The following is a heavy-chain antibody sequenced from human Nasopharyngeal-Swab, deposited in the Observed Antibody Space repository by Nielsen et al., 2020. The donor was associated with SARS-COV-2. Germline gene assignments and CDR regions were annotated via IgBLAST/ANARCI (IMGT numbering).Heavy chain of an antibody. V-gene: IGHV4-34*01. D-gene: IGHD3-9*01. CDR2: INHSGST. J-gene: IGHJ5*02. CDR3: ARIELRYFDGVVSNGWFDP. Sequence: SETLSLTCAVHGGSFSGYYWSWIRQPPGKGLEWIGEINHSGSTNYNPSLKSRVTISVDTSKNQFSLRLSSLTAADTAVYYCARIELRYFDGVVSNGWFDPWGQGTLVTVSS. CDR1: GGSFSGYY.